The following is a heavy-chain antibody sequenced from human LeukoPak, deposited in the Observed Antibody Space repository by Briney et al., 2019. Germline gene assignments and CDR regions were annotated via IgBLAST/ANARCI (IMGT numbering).Heavy chain of an antibody. Sequence: SETLSLTCTVSGGSISSSSYYWGWIRQPPGKGLEWIGSIYHSGSTYYNPSLKSRVTISVDTSKNQFSLKLSSVTAADTAVYYCARFWSGYYFDYWGQGTLVTVSS. V-gene: IGHV4-39*01. CDR2: IYHSGST. J-gene: IGHJ4*02. CDR3: ARFWSGYYFDY. CDR1: GGSISSSSYY. D-gene: IGHD3-3*01.